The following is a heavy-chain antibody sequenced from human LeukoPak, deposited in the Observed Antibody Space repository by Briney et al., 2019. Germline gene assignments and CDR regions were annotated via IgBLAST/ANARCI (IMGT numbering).Heavy chain of an antibody. D-gene: IGHD6-13*01. J-gene: IGHJ6*02. CDR2: IRHSGST. CDR3: ARRGSWSYYYAMDV. V-gene: IGHV4-34*01. Sequence: PSETLSLTCDVSGGSFNDYYWSWIRQPPGKGLEWIGEIRHSGSTNYNPSLKSRVTMSVDTSKNQFSLKLSSVTAADTAVYYCARRGSWSYYYAMDVWGRGTTVAVSS. CDR1: GGSFNDYY.